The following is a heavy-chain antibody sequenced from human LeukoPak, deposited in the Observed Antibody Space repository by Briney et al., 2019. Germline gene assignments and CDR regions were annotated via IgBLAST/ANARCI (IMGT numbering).Heavy chain of an antibody. Sequence: SETLSLTCTVSGGSISSYYWSWIRQPPGKGLEWIANIYHTGSTNYNPSLSSRATISIDTAKNQFSLKLTSVTAADTAVYYCARRGRNSSGWQDYLWGQGTLITVSS. V-gene: IGHV4-59*01. J-gene: IGHJ4*02. D-gene: IGHD6-25*01. CDR2: IYHTGST. CDR3: ARRGRNSSGWQDYL. CDR1: GGSISSYY.